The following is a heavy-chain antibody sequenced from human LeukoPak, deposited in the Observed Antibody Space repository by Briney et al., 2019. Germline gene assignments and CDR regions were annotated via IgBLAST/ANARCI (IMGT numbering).Heavy chain of an antibody. Sequence: GASVKVSCKASGYTFTSYGISWVRQAPGQGLEWMGWISAYNGNTNYAQKLQGRVTMTTDTSTSTAYMELRSLRSDDTAVYYCARHSSGSHRGYYFDYWGQGTLVTVSS. J-gene: IGHJ4*02. D-gene: IGHD1-26*01. CDR1: GYTFTSYG. CDR2: ISAYNGNT. V-gene: IGHV1-18*01. CDR3: ARHSSGSHRGYYFDY.